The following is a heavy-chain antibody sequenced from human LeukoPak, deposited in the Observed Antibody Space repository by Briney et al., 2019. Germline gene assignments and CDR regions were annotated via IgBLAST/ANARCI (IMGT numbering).Heavy chain of an antibody. CDR3: ARDGVDYGDYVAFDY. CDR2: INPSGGST. CDR1: GYTFISYY. J-gene: IGHJ4*02. D-gene: IGHD4-17*01. Sequence: VASVKVSCKASGYTFISYYMHWVRQAPGQGLEWMGIINPSGGSTSYAQKFQGRVTMTRDTSTSTVYMELSSLRSEDTAVYYCARDGVDYGDYVAFDYWGQGTLVTVSS. V-gene: IGHV1-46*01.